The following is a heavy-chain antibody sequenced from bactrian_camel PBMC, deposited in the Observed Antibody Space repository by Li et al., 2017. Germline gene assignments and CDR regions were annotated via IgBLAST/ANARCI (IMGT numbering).Heavy chain of an antibody. D-gene: IGHD4*01. CDR3: AARDGRLCNKWDNQLYPF. V-gene: IGHV3-3*01. Sequence: HVQLVESGGGSAQTGGSLRLSCSATGSTTSRNCMGWFRQAPGKEREGVAAIGRISGSTYHAGPVKGRFTITQDNNRDTIYLRMNDLKPEDSGMYYCAARDGRLCNKWDNQLYPFWGQGTQVTVS. CDR1: GSTTSRNC. J-gene: IGHJ4*01. CDR2: IGRISGST.